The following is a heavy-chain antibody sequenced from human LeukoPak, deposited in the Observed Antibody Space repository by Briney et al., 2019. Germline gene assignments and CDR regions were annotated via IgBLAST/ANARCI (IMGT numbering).Heavy chain of an antibody. V-gene: IGHV4-38-2*01. CDR1: GYSISSGYY. CDR2: IYHSGST. D-gene: IGHD2-2*01. CDR3: ARGPWYCSSTSCSSSGFDY. J-gene: IGHJ4*02. Sequence: SETLSLTCAVSGYSISSGYYWGWIRQPPGKGLEWIGSIYHSGSTYYNPSLKSRVTISVDTSKNQFSLKLSSVTAADTAVYYCARGPWYCSSTSCSSSGFDYWGQGTLVTVSS.